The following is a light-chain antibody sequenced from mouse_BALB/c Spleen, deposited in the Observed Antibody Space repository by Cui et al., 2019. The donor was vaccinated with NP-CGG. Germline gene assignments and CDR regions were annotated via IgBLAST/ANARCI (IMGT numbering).Light chain of an antibody. Sequence: QAVVTQESARTTSPGETVTLTCRSSTGAVTTSNYANWVQEKPDHLFTGLIGGTNNRPPGVPARFSGSLIGDKAALIITGAQTEDEAKYFCALWYSNHWVFGGGTKLTVL. CDR2: GTN. V-gene: IGLV1*01. J-gene: IGLJ1*01. CDR3: ALWYSNHWV. CDR1: TGAVTTSNY.